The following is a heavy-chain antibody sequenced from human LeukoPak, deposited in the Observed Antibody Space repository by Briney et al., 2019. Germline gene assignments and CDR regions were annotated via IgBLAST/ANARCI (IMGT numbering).Heavy chain of an antibody. V-gene: IGHV4-39*07. J-gene: IGHJ6*03. CDR3: ARVHSSRPPPTYYYYYYMDV. Sequence: SRVTISLDTSKNQFSLKLSSVTAADTAVYYCARVHSSRPPPTYYYYYYMDVWGKGTTVTVSS. D-gene: IGHD6-13*01.